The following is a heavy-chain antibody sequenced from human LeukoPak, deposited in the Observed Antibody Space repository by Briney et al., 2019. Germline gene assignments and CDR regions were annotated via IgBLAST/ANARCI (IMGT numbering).Heavy chain of an antibody. CDR1: GVTFSGSA. V-gene: IGHV3-21*01. J-gene: IGHJ4*02. D-gene: IGHD5-12*01. CDR3: ARDPPRWLRYGYFDQ. Sequence: SGGSLRLSCAASGVTFSGSAMNWVSQAPGGGLEWISSVNDVGSHIYYANSVRGRFPHSRDNAKHSLYLETNSLGAEDTAVYYCARDPPRWLRYGYFDQWGQGTLITVSS. CDR2: VNDVGSHI.